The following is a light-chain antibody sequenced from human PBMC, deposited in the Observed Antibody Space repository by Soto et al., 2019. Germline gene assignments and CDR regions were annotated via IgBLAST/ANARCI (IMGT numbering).Light chain of an antibody. V-gene: IGLV2-14*01. CDR2: EVT. CDR1: SSDIGAYNY. J-gene: IGLJ1*01. Sequence: QSALTQPASVSGSPGQSITISCTGTSSDIGAYNYVSWYQQYPGKAPKLMIYEVTIRPSGVSDRFSGSKSGNTASLTVSGLQAEDEADYYCSSYTGGNPSYVFGTGTKLTVL. CDR3: SSYTGGNPSYV.